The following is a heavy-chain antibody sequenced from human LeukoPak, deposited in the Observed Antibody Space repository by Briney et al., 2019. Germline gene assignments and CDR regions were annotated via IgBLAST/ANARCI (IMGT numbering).Heavy chain of an antibody. D-gene: IGHD3-9*01. CDR2: IYYSGST. J-gene: IGHJ4*02. V-gene: IGHV4-59*01. Sequence: SETLSHTCTVSGGSISSYYWSWIRQPPGKGLEWIGYIYYSGSTNYNPSLKSRVTISVDTSKNQFSLKLSSVTAADTAVYYCARVRAYYDILTGPQYYFDYWGQGTLVTVSS. CDR1: GGSISSYY. CDR3: ARVRAYYDILTGPQYYFDY.